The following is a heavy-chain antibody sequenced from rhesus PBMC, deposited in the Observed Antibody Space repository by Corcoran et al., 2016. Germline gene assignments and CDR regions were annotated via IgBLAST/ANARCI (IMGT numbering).Heavy chain of an antibody. CDR3: AREGTVSYFDH. CDR2: IYGNSGST. CDR1: GGSISDHYS. D-gene: IGHD5-24*01. V-gene: IGHV4S9*01. Sequence: QVQLQESGPGLVKPSETLSLTCAVSGGSISDHYSWNWIRQPPGKGLGGIGNIYGNSGSTYYNPSLKSRVTSSKDTSKNQFSLKLSSGTAADTAVYFCAREGTVSYFDHWGQGVLVTVSS. J-gene: IGHJ4*01.